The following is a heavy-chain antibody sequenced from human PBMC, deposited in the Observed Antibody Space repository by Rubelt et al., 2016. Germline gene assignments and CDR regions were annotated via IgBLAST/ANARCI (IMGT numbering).Heavy chain of an antibody. D-gene: IGHD6-6*01. J-gene: IGHJ4*02. V-gene: IGHV1-46*01. Sequence: INPSGGSPSYAQQFQGRVTMTRDTSTSTVYMELSSLRSEDTAVYYCARVYSSSPTLVLDYWGQGTLVTVSS. CDR2: INPSGGSP. CDR3: ARVYSSSPTLVLDY.